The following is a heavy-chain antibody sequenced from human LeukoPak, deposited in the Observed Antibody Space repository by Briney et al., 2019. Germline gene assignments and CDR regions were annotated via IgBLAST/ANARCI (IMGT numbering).Heavy chain of an antibody. CDR3: ARDRGSGWHTFDY. J-gene: IGHJ4*02. CDR1: GFTFSSYY. V-gene: IGHV3-21*01. CDR2: ISSSSTYM. Sequence: GGSLRLSCAASGFTFSSYYMSWVRQAPGKGLEWVSSISSSSTYMFYADSVRGRFTIPRDNAKNSLYLQMNSLRAEDTAVYYCARDRGSGWHTFDYWGQGTLVTVSS. D-gene: IGHD6-19*01.